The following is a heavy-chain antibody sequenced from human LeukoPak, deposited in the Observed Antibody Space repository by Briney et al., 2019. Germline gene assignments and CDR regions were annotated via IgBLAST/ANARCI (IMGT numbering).Heavy chain of an antibody. CDR2: INHSGST. J-gene: IGHJ4*02. Sequence: SETLSLTXAVYGGSFSGYYWSWIRQPPGKGLEWIGEINHSGSTNYNPSLKSRVTISVDTSKNQFSLKLSSVTAADTAVYYCARFGRSYDFWSGWHIGYYFDYWGQGTLVTVSS. CDR1: GGSFSGYY. V-gene: IGHV4-34*01. D-gene: IGHD3-3*01. CDR3: ARFGRSYDFWSGWHIGYYFDY.